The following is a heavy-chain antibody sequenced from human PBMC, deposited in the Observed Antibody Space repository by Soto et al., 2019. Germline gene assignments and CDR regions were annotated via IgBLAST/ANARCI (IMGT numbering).Heavy chain of an antibody. Sequence: PGGSLRLSCAASGFTFSSYAMSWVRQAPGKGLEWVSIITSDGRTYYADSVKGRFTISRYNSKNTVYLQMNSLRAEDTAVYYCAKDYSTVTTDPLSVVLFDYWGQGALVTVS. CDR2: ITSDGRT. CDR1: GFTFSSYA. D-gene: IGHD4-17*01. J-gene: IGHJ4*02. V-gene: IGHV3-23*01. CDR3: AKDYSTVTTDPLSVVLFDY.